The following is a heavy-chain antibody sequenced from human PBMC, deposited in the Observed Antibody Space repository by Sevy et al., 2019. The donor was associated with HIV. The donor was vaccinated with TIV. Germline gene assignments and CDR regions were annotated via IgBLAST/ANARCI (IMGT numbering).Heavy chain of an antibody. J-gene: IGHJ6*02. D-gene: IGHD1-26*01. CDR3: ANAYSGSYSHSYLYALDV. CDR1: GFSFSYYG. CDR2: ISPDGIND. V-gene: IGHV3-30*18. Sequence: GGSLRLSCIGSGFSFSYYGIHWVRQAPGKGLDWVALISPDGINDYHADSVKGRFTISRVNSKNTVYLEMNSLRNEDTAIYFCANAYSGSYSHSYLYALDVWGQGTTVTVSS.